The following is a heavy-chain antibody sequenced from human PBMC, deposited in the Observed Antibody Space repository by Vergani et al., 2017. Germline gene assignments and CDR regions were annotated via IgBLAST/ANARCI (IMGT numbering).Heavy chain of an antibody. CDR3: ARGVLGEQLVPTDAFDI. CDR2: IIPILGIA. V-gene: IGHV1-69*04. CDR1: GGTFSSYA. Sequence: QVQLVQSGAEVKKPGSSVKVSCKASGGTFSSYAISWVRQAPGQGLEWMGRIIPILGIANYAQKFQGRVTITADKSTSTAYMELSSLRSEDTAVYYCARGVLGEQLVPTDAFDIWGQGRMVTVSS. J-gene: IGHJ3*02. D-gene: IGHD6-6*01.